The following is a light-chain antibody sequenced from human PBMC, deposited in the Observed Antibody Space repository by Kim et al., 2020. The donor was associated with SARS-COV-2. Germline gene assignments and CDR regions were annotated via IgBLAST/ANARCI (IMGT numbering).Light chain of an antibody. Sequence: QSALTQPPSASGSPGQSVTISCTGTSSDVGGYNYVSWYQQHPGKAPKLMMYEVSKRPSGVPARFSGPKSGNTAALTVSGLQDEEEADYYCTSYADNNNWVFGGGTQLTVL. CDR2: EVS. CDR1: SSDVGGYNY. J-gene: IGLJ3*02. V-gene: IGLV2-8*01. CDR3: TSYADNNNWV.